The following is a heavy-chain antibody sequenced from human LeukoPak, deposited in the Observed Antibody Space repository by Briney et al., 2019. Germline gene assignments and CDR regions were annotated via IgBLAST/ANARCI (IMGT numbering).Heavy chain of an antibody. CDR3: AKDPGYYDSSGFISPSFDY. D-gene: IGHD3-22*01. CDR2: ISPDGSTP. CDR1: GFTFSRNW. V-gene: IGHV3-74*03. J-gene: IGHJ4*02. Sequence: GGSLRLSCAASGFTFSRNWMHWVRQAPGKGLMWVSRISPDGSTPLYADSVKGRFTISRDNAKNTLYLQMNSLGAEDTAVYYCAKDPGYYDSSGFISPSFDYGGQGTLVTVS.